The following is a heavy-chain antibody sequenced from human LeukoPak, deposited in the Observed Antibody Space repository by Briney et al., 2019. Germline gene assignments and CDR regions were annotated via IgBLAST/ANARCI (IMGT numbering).Heavy chain of an antibody. CDR3: ATAPAAADSS. CDR2: ISVRASTI. CDR1: GFDFSKYE. V-gene: IGHV3-48*03. D-gene: IGHD6-13*01. J-gene: IGHJ5*02. Sequence: PGGSLRLSCAASGFDFSKYEMNWVRQAPGKGLEWIAYISVRASTIYYGDSAEGRFTISRDDAKNSLYLQMNSLRVEDTAMYYCATAPAAADSSWGQGTLVAVSS.